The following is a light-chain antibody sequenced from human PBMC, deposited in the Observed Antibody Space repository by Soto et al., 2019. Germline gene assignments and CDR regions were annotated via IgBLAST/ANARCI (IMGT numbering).Light chain of an antibody. CDR3: QQLNSYPYT. CDR1: QGISSY. Sequence: DIPLTQSPSFLSASVGDRVTITCRASQGISSYLAWYQQKPGKTPNLLIYSASTLLNGVPSRFSGSGSGTEFTLTISSLQPEDFATYYCQQLNSYPYTFGQGTKLEIK. CDR2: SAS. J-gene: IGKJ2*01. V-gene: IGKV1-9*01.